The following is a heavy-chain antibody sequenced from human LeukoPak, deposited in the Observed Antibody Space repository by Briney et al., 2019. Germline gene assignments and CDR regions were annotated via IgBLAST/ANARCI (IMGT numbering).Heavy chain of an antibody. Sequence: PGGALRLSCAASGFTFSGSAMHWVRQASGKGLEWVGRIRSKANSYATAYAASVKGRSTSSRDASRTTAYLQMNTPKTEDTAVYYCTRQGWLEDVWGKGTTVTVSS. CDR2: IRSKANSYAT. V-gene: IGHV3-73*01. J-gene: IGHJ6*04. CDR3: TRQGWLEDV. D-gene: IGHD5-12*01. CDR1: GFTFSGSA.